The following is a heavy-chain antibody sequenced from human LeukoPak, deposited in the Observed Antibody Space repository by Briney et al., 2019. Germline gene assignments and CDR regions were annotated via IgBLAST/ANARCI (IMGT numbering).Heavy chain of an antibody. CDR3: ATSRWLQLPFFDY. V-gene: IGHV4-34*01. Sequence: SETLSLTCAVYGGSFSGYYWSWIRQPPGKGLEWLGEINHSGSTNYNPSLKSRVTISVDTSKNQFSLKLSSVTAADTAVYYCATSRWLQLPFFDYWGQGTLVTVSS. CDR1: GGSFSGYY. J-gene: IGHJ4*02. D-gene: IGHD5-24*01. CDR2: INHSGST.